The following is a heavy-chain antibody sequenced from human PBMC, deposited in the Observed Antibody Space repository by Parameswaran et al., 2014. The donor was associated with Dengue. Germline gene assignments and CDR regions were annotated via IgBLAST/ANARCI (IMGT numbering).Heavy chain of an antibody. Sequence: VRQPPGKGLEWVSSISSSSSYIYYADSVKGRFTISRDNAKNSLYLQMNSLRAEDTAVYYCARDGEYSSSGRDYYYYGMDVWGQGTTVTVSS. V-gene: IGHV3-21*01. CDR2: ISSSSSYI. CDR3: ARDGEYSSSGRDYYYYGMDV. D-gene: IGHD6-6*01. J-gene: IGHJ6*02.